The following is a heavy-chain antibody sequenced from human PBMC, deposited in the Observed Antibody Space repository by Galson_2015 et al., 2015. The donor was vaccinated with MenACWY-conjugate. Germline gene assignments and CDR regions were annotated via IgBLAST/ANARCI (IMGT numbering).Heavy chain of an antibody. CDR2: INTVNGNT. CDR3: ARDTGKGVDF. V-gene: IGHV1-3*04. Sequence: SVKVSCKASGYTFTSYAIHWVRQAPGQGLEWMGWINTVNGNTKESQKFQDRITFTRDTPANTAYMALSSLRSEDTAVFYCARDTGKGVDFWGQGTLVTVSS. CDR1: GYTFTSYA. D-gene: IGHD1-14*01. J-gene: IGHJ4*02.